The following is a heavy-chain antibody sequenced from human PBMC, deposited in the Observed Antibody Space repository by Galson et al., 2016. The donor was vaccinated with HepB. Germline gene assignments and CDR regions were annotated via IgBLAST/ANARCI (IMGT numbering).Heavy chain of an antibody. D-gene: IGHD4-11*01. V-gene: IGHV1-69*10. J-gene: IGHJ4*01. Sequence: SVKVSCKASGDTFSSYPINWVRQAPGQGLEWVGGIIPMFGIPDYAQKFQDRVTLTTDTSTSTAYMELRSLRSDDTAVYYCARDRDYLLDYWGHGTLVTVSS. CDR2: IIPMFGIP. CDR3: ARDRDYLLDY. CDR1: GDTFSSYP.